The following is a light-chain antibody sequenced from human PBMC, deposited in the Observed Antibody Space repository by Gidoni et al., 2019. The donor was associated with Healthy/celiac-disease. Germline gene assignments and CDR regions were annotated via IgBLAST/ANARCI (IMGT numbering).Light chain of an antibody. CDR3: QQYDNLPPMCS. Sequence: DIQMTQSPSSLSASVGDRVTITCQASQDISNYFNWYQQKPGKAPKLLIYDASNLETGVPSRFSGSGSGTDFTFTISSLQPEDIATYYCQQYDNLPPMCSFGQGTKLEIK. CDR1: QDISNY. CDR2: DAS. V-gene: IGKV1-33*01. J-gene: IGKJ2*04.